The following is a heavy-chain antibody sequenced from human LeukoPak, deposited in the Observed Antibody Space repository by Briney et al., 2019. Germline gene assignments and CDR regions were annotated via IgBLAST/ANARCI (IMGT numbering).Heavy chain of an antibody. CDR1: GYTFTSYG. J-gene: IGHJ4*02. Sequence: ASVKVSCKASGYTFTSYGISWVRQAPGQGLEWMGWVSVYNSNTKYAQNVQGRVTMTTDRSTSTAYMELRSLRSDDTAVYYCARGYDYGDYVGDFDYWGQGTLVTVSS. V-gene: IGHV1-18*01. D-gene: IGHD4-17*01. CDR3: ARGYDYGDYVGDFDY. CDR2: VSVYNSNT.